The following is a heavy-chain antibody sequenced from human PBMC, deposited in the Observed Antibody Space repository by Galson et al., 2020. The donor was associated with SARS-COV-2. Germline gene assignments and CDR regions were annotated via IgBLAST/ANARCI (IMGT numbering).Heavy chain of an antibody. CDR3: ARRKYYNYYMDV. CDR2: ISYSGST. J-gene: IGHJ6*03. V-gene: IGHV4-39*01. Sequence: ETLSLTCTVSGGSISTSCDYWGWIRQPPGKGLEWIATISYSGSTYYNPSLKSRVVISVDKSKNQFSLRMSSVTAADTAVYYCARRKYYNYYMDVWGKGTAVIISS. CDR1: GGSISTSCDY.